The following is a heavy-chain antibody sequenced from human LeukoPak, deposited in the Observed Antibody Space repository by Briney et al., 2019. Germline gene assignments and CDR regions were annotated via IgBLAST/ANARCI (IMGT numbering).Heavy chain of an antibody. J-gene: IGHJ4*02. V-gene: IGHV3-11*01. Sequence: GGSLRLSCAPSGFTFSDYYMSWIRQAPGKGLEWVSYISSSGSTIYYADSVKGRFTISRDNAKNSLYLQMNSLRAEDTAVYYCARWFYYGSGRRQFDYWGQGTLVTVSS. CDR3: ARWFYYGSGRRQFDY. CDR2: ISSSGSTI. D-gene: IGHD3-10*01. CDR1: GFTFSDYY.